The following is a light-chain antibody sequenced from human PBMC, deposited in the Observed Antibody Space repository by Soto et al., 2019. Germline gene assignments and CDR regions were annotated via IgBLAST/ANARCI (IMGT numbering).Light chain of an antibody. CDR1: SSDAGAYNY. CDR3: GSYTTSSNYV. J-gene: IGLJ1*01. CDR2: DVS. Sequence: QSVLTQSASVSGSPGQSITISCTGTSSDAGAYNYVSWYQQHPGKAPKLMIYDVSNRPSGVSNRFSGSKSGDTASLTISGLQAEDEADYFCGSYTTSSNYVFGTGTKVTVL. V-gene: IGLV2-14*01.